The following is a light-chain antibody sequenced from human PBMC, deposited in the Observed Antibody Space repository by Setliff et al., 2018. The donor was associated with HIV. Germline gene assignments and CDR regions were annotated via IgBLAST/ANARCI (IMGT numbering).Light chain of an antibody. J-gene: IGLJ1*01. CDR3: SSYTRSSSYV. V-gene: IGLV2-14*01. CDR2: EVN. CDR1: SSDIGGYDY. Sequence: QSALTQPASVSGSPGQSITISCTGTSSDIGGYDYVTWYQQHPGKAPKLMIYEVNNRPSGVSNRFSGSRSGFTASLTTSGLQAEDEADYYCSSYTRSSSYVFGTGTKVTVL.